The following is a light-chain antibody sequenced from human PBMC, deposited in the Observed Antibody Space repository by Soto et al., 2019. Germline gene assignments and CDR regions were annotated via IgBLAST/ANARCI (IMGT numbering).Light chain of an antibody. CDR1: QGISSW. J-gene: IGKJ2*01. CDR2: APS. CDR3: QQGNSFPYT. V-gene: IGKV1-12*01. Sequence: DIPMTQSPSSVSASVGDRVTITCRASQGISSWLAWYQQKPGKAPTLRIYAPSSWQSGVPSRFSGSGSGTDFTLTISSLESEDFATYYCQQGNSFPYTFGQSTKVEIK.